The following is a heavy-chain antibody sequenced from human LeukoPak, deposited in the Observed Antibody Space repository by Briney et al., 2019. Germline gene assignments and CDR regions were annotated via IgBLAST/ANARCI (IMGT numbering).Heavy chain of an antibody. J-gene: IGHJ4*02. Sequence: GGSLRLSCAASGFTFSSYGMHWVRQAPGKGLEWVAVIWYDGSNKYYADSVKGRFTISRDNSKNTLFLQINSLRAEDTAVYYCARGMFLGWLLLRPLFASWGKGTLVTVSS. D-gene: IGHD3-3*01. V-gene: IGHV3-30*19. CDR2: IWYDGSNK. CDR1: GFTFSSYG. CDR3: ARGMFLGWLLLRPLFAS.